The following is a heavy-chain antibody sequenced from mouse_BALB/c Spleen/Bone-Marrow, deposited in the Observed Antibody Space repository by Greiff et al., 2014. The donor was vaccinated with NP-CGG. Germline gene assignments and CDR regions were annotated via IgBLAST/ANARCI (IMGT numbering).Heavy chain of an antibody. J-gene: IGHJ3*01. Sequence: VQLQQSGAELVKPGASVKLSCTASGFNIKDTYMHWVKQRPEQGLEWIGRIDPANGNTKYDPKFQGKATITADTSSSTAYLQLSSLTSEDTAVYYCASYNYGSAWFAYWGQGTLVTVSA. CDR2: IDPANGNT. CDR3: ASYNYGSAWFAY. D-gene: IGHD1-1*01. V-gene: IGHV14-3*02. CDR1: GFNIKDTY.